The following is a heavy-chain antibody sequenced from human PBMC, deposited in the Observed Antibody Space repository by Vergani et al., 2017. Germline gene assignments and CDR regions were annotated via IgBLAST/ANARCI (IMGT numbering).Heavy chain of an antibody. Sequence: QVQLVQSGAEVKNPGASVKVSCKASGYTFTSYYMHWVRQAPGQGLEWMGIINPSGGSTSYAQKFQGRVTMTRDTSTSTVYMELSSLRSEDTAVYYCARGDYAKGGYYYYYGMDVWGQGTTVTVSS. V-gene: IGHV1-46*03. CDR1: GYTFTSYY. CDR2: INPSGGST. J-gene: IGHJ6*02. CDR3: ARGDYAKGGYYYYYGMDV. D-gene: IGHD4-17*01.